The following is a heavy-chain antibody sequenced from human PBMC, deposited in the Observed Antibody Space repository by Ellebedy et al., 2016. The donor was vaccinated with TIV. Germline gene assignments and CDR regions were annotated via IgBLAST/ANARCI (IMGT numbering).Heavy chain of an antibody. V-gene: IGHV4-59*01. CDR3: ARSLSLGGYYAWFDP. CDR1: GDSISAYY. Sequence: MPSETLSLTCTVSGDSISAYYWNWIRQSPGKGLEWIACISYSGSTNYNPYLRSRVTISLDTSKKQFSLRLASVTAADMAIYYCARSLSLGGYYAWFDPWGQGTLVTVSS. CDR2: ISYSGST. D-gene: IGHD3-3*01. J-gene: IGHJ5*02.